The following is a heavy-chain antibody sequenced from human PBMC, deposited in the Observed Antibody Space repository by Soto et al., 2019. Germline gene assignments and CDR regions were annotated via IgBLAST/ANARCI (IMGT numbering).Heavy chain of an antibody. CDR1: GYTFIAYY. V-gene: IGHV1-2*02. CDR3: ARLYFYESSGFFFVDFDQ. Sequence: ASVKVSCKASGYTFIAYYIHWVRQVPGQGLEWMGWVNPNSGATNYAQKFQGRVSMTRDTSISSAYMDLSNLSSDDTAVYYCARLYFYESSGFFFVDFDQWGQGTMVTVSS. J-gene: IGHJ4*02. CDR2: VNPNSGAT. D-gene: IGHD3-22*01.